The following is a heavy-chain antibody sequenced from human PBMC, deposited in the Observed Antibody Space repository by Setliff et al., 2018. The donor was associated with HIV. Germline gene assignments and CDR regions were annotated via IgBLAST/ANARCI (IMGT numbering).Heavy chain of an antibody. Sequence: GGSLRLSCAASGFTFSSYAMSWVRQAPGKGLEWVSAISGSGGSTYYADSVKGRFTISRDNAKNTLYLQMNSLRAEDTAVYYCARVDYYDSSGYYDYWGQGTLVTVSS. V-gene: IGHV3-23*01. CDR2: ISGSGGST. CDR1: GFTFSSYA. J-gene: IGHJ4*02. D-gene: IGHD3-22*01. CDR3: ARVDYYDSSGYYDY.